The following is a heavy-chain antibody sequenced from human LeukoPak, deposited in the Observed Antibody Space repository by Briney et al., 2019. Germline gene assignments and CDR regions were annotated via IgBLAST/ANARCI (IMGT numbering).Heavy chain of an antibody. J-gene: IGHJ4*02. CDR1: GFTFDDYG. D-gene: IGHD6-13*01. Sequence: GGSLRLSCEASGFTFDDYGMHGVRQAPGKDLEWVSTISWNNASVCYVDSVKGRFTISRDNAEKTLYLQMNSLRPEDTALYYCAKDYGYSSSWYDYWGQGTLVTVSS. CDR2: ISWNNASV. V-gene: IGHV3-9*01. CDR3: AKDYGYSSSWYDY.